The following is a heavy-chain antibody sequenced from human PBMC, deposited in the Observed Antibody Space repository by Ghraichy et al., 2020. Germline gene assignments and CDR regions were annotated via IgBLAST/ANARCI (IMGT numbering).Heavy chain of an antibody. Sequence: ETLSLTCAASGFTFNTYYMTWVRQAPGKGLEWVANIKQDGSERYYVDSVKGRFTISRDNAKDSVYLQMSSLRAEDTAVYFCGRGGYIYGSNPVDYWGQGPHVTVSS. J-gene: IGHJ4*02. CDR1: GFTFNTYY. CDR2: IKQDGSER. D-gene: IGHD5-18*01. CDR3: GRGGYIYGSNPVDY. V-gene: IGHV3-7*04.